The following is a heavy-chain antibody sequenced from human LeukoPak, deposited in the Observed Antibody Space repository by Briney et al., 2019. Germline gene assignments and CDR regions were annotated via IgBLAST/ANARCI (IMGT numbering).Heavy chain of an antibody. Sequence: SVKVSCKASGGTFSSYAISWVRQAPGQGLEWMGGIIPIFGTANYAQKFQGRVTITADESTNTAYMELSSLRSEDTAVYYCARGPLFRAWRSMRPGAFDIWGQGTMVTVSS. CDR3: ARGPLFRAWRSMRPGAFDI. V-gene: IGHV1-69*01. D-gene: IGHD3-3*02. CDR1: GGTFSSYA. CDR2: IIPIFGTA. J-gene: IGHJ3*02.